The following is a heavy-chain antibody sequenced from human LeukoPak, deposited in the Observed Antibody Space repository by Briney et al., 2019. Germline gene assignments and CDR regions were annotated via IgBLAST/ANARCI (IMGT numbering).Heavy chain of an antibody. Sequence: GASVKASCKASGYTLTGYYMHWVRQAPGQGLEWMGWINPNSGGTNYAQKFQGRVTMTRDTSISTAYMELSRLRSDDTAVYYCARASEAMVRGVIIKPKEYYYYYMDVWGKGTTVTVSS. CDR1: GYTLTGYY. CDR2: INPNSGGT. J-gene: IGHJ6*03. D-gene: IGHD3-10*01. V-gene: IGHV1-2*02. CDR3: ARASEAMVRGVIIKPKEYYYYYMDV.